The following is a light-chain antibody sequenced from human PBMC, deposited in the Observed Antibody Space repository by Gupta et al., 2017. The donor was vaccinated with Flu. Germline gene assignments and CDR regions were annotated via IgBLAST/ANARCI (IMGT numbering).Light chain of an antibody. CDR3: EQYAESPRA. Sequence: EIVLTQSPGTLSLSPGERATLSCRASQSNGSNNYLSWFQQKPGQAPRLVIYGVSNRATGIPDRFSGSGSGTDFSLTISRLEPEDFAVYFCEQYAESPRAFGQGTKVEIK. J-gene: IGKJ1*01. V-gene: IGKV3-20*01. CDR2: GVS. CDR1: QSNGSNNY.